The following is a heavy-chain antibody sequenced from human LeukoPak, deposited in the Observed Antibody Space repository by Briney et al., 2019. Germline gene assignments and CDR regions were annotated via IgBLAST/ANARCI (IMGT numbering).Heavy chain of an antibody. CDR2: INPNSGGT. Sequence: ASVKVSCKASGYTFTGYYMHWVRQAPGQGLEWMGWINPNSGGTNYAQKFQGRVTMTRDTSISTAYMELSRLRSDDTAVYYCARDDGISSNSDYWGQGTLVTVSS. CDR1: GYTFTGYY. D-gene: IGHD2-2*01. CDR3: ARDDGISSNSDY. J-gene: IGHJ4*02. V-gene: IGHV1-2*02.